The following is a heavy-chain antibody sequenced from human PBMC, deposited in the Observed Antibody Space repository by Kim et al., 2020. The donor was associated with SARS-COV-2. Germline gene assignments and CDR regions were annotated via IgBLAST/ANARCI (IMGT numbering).Heavy chain of an antibody. D-gene: IGHD1-7*01. J-gene: IGHJ6*02. CDR1: GGSISSYY. CDR3: ARDRGQPPKLELRKNFYSYGMDV. V-gene: IGHV4-59*01. CDR2: FYNSGST. Sequence: SETLSLTCTVSGGSISSYYWSWIRQSPGKGLEWIGYFYNSGSTKYNPSLKSRVTISADMSKNQFSLKLSSVTAADTAVYYCARDRGQPPKLELRKNFYSYGMDVWGQGTTVTVSS.